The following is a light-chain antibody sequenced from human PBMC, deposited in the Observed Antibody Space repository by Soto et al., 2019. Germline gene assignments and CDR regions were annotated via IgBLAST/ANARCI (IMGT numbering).Light chain of an antibody. V-gene: IGKV1-5*01. J-gene: IGKJ2*01. CDR3: QQYNSYLYT. CDR2: DAS. CDR1: QSISSW. Sequence: DIQMTQSPSTLSASVGDRVTITCRASQSISSWLAWYQQKSGKAPKLLIYDASSLESGVPARFSGSGSGTEFTLTISSLQPYDFATYYCQQYNSYLYTFGQGTKLEIK.